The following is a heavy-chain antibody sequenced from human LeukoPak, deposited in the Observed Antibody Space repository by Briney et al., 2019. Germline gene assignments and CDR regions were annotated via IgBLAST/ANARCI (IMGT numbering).Heavy chain of an antibody. D-gene: IGHD3-22*01. CDR1: GFIFNNYG. V-gene: IGHV3-23*01. Sequence: PGGSLRLSCAASGFIFNNYGLIWVRQAPGKGLEWVSAISNDGGGTQYADFVKGRFTISRDNSKNTLFLQMSSLRAEDTALYFCAKGSSGYFAVLWGQGTLVTVSS. J-gene: IGHJ4*02. CDR3: AKGSSGYFAVL. CDR2: ISNDGGGT.